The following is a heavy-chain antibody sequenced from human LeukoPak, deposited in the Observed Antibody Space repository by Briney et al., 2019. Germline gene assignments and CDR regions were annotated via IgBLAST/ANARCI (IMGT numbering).Heavy chain of an antibody. CDR1: GFTFSSYS. CDR2: IYGDGST. V-gene: IGHV3-53*01. CDR3: ARERIYYGSGRDLTDARLYYYYGMDV. Sequence: PGGSLRLSCAASGFTFSSYSMNWVRQAPGKGLEWVSLIYGDGSTYYADSVKGRFTISRDNSKNTLYLQMNSLRADDTAVYYCARERIYYGSGRDLTDARLYYYYGMDVWGRGTTVTVSS. D-gene: IGHD3-10*01. J-gene: IGHJ6*02.